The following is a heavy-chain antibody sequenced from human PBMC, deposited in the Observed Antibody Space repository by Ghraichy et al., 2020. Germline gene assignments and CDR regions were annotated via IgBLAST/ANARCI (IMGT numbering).Heavy chain of an antibody. D-gene: IGHD6-19*01. V-gene: IGHV3-48*03. CDR2: ISSSGSTI. CDR3: ARLGHNEAVAGRRPPGRDYYYYGMDV. CDR1: GFTFSSYE. Sequence: GGSLRLSCAASGFTFSSYEMNWVRQAPGKGLEWVSYISSSGSTIYYADSVKGRFTISRDNAKNSLYLQMNSLRAEDTAVYYCARLGHNEAVAGRRPPGRDYYYYGMDVWGQGTTVTVSS. J-gene: IGHJ6*02.